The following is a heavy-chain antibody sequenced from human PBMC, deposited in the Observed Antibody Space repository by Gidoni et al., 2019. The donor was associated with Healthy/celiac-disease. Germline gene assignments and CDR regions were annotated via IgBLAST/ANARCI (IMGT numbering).Heavy chain of an antibody. Sequence: QVQLVQSGAEVKKPGASVKVSCKASGYTCPSSAMHWVRQAHGQRLEWMKWINAGNGNTNYSQKFQGRVTITRDTSASTAYMDLSSLRSEDTAVYSCARVSDIVVVVSSLDYWGQGTLVTVSS. CDR2: INAGNGNT. D-gene: IGHD2-15*01. V-gene: IGHV1-3*01. CDR1: GYTCPSSA. J-gene: IGHJ4*02. CDR3: ARVSDIVVVVSSLDY.